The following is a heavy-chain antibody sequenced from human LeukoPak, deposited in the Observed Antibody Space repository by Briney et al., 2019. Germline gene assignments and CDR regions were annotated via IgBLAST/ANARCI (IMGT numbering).Heavy chain of an antibody. CDR3: AKEIGRITMVRGVYYFDY. D-gene: IGHD3-10*01. V-gene: IGHV3-23*01. Sequence: GGSLRVSCAASGFTFSNYAMSWVRQAPGKGLEWVSAISGGGSSTYSADSVKGRFTVSRDNSKNTLYLQMNSLRAEDTAVYYCAKEIGRITMVRGVYYFDYWGQGTLVTVSS. CDR1: GFTFSNYA. J-gene: IGHJ4*02. CDR2: ISGGGSST.